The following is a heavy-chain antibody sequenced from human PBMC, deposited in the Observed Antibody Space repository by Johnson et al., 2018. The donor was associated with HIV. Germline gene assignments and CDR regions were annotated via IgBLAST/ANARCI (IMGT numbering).Heavy chain of an antibody. CDR1: GFTFSSYD. CDR3: AKDLNPDNWNPDAFDI. Sequence: VQLVESGGGLVQPGGSLRLSCAASGFTFSSYDMHSVRQATGKGLEWVSAIGTAGDTYYADSVKGRFTISRDNSKNTLYLQMNSLRAEDTAVYYCAKDLNPDNWNPDAFDIWGQGTMVTVSS. J-gene: IGHJ3*02. D-gene: IGHD1-20*01. V-gene: IGHV3-13*01. CDR2: IGTAGDT.